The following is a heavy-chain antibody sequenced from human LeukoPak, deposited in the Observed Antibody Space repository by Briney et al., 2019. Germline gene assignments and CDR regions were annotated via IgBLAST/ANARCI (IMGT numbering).Heavy chain of an antibody. CDR2: INHSGST. Sequence: SETLSLTCAVYGGSFSGYYWSWIRQPPGKGLEWIGEINHSGSTNYSPSLKSRVTISVDTSKNQFSLKLSSVTAADTAVYYCARGPSQWLVGQDRARRPYWGQGTLVTVSS. CDR1: GGSFSGYY. CDR3: ARGPSQWLVGQDRARRPY. V-gene: IGHV4-34*01. J-gene: IGHJ4*02. D-gene: IGHD6-19*01.